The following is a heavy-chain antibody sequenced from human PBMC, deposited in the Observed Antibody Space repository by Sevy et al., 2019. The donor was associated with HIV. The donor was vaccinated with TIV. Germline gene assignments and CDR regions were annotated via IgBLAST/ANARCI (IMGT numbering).Heavy chain of an antibody. D-gene: IGHD3-22*01. CDR2: ISSTFSI. Sequence: GGSLRLSCATSGFTFNVYSMYWVRQAPGKGLEWVSSISSTFSIYYADSVKGRFTISRDNAKNSLYLQMNSLRAEDTAVYYCAGENYYDSEGYRFDYWGQGTLVTVSS. CDR3: AGENYYDSEGYRFDY. CDR1: GFTFNVYS. J-gene: IGHJ4*02. V-gene: IGHV3-21*01.